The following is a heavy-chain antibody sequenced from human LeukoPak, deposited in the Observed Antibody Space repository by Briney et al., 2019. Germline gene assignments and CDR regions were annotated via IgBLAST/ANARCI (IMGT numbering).Heavy chain of an antibody. Sequence: SETLSLTCSVSGDSISSNYWTWIRQPPGEGLEWIGHFYYSGSTNYNPSLKSRVTISADTSKNQFPLKLTSVTAADTAVYYCANRDGVYWGQGILVTVSS. CDR3: ANRDGVY. CDR1: GDSISSNY. V-gene: IGHV4-59*01. J-gene: IGHJ4*02. CDR2: FYYSGST. D-gene: IGHD3-3*01.